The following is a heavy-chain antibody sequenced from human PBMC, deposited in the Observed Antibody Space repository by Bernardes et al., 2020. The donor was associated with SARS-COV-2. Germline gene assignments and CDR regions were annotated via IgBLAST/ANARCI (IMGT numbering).Heavy chain of an antibody. V-gene: IGHV4-34*01. CDR3: ARGSAAVVSHFMLLFANWYFDL. Sequence: SETLSLTCAVYSGSFSVYYWSWIRQPPGKGLEWIGEINDSGSTKYNPALKSRVTISVDPSKNQFSLKLNSVTAADTAVYYCARGSAAVVSHFMLLFANWYFDLWGRGTLVTVSS. CDR1: SGSFSVYY. D-gene: IGHD2-15*01. CDR2: INDSGST. J-gene: IGHJ2*01.